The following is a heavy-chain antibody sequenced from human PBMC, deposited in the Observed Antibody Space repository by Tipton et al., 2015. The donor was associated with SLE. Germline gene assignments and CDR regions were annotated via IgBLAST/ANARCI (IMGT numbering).Heavy chain of an antibody. V-gene: IGHV3-23*01. J-gene: IGHJ3*02. Sequence: GSLRLSCAASRFTFSTYGMRWVRQSPEMGLEWVSSISGSDGSTYYADSVKGRFTISRDNSKNTLYLQMNSLRAEDTAVYYCARRNSESGAFDMWGQGTLVTVSS. CDR1: RFTFSTYG. CDR3: ARRNSESGAFDM. D-gene: IGHD3-10*01. CDR2: ISGSDGST.